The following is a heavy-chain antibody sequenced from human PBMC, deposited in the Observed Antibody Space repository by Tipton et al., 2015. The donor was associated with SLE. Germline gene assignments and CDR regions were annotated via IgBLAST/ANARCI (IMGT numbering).Heavy chain of an antibody. V-gene: IGHV4-34*01. CDR3: ARNPYGMDV. CDR2: INHSGST. CDR1: GGSFSGYY. Sequence: TLSLTCAVYGGSFSGYYWSWIRQPPGKGLEWIGEINHSGSTNYNPSLKSRVTISVDTSKNQFSLKLSSVTAADTAVYYCARNPYGMDVWGQGPTVTVSS. J-gene: IGHJ6*02.